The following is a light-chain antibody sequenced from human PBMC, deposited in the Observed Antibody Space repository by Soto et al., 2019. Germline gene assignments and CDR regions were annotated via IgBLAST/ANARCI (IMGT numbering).Light chain of an antibody. CDR1: QGISSY. J-gene: IGKJ2*01. Sequence: AIRMTQSPSSFSASTGDRVTITCRASQGISSYLAWYQQKQGKAPKLLIYAASTLQSGVPSRFSGSGSGTDFNLTISCLQSEDFATYYCQQYYSYPSYTFGQGTKLEIK. CDR2: AAS. V-gene: IGKV1-8*01. CDR3: QQYYSYPSYT.